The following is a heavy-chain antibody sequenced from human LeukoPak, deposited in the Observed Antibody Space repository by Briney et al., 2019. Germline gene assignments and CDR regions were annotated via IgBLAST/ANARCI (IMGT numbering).Heavy chain of an antibody. J-gene: IGHJ4*02. D-gene: IGHD1-26*01. CDR1: GGSISSYY. CDR2: IYYSGST. CDR3: ARENVVGAIFDY. V-gene: IGHV4-59*01. Sequence: SETLSLTCTVSGGSISSYYWSWIRQPPGKGLEWIGYIYYSGSTNYNPSLKSRVTISVDTSKNQFSLKLSSVTAAGTAVYYCARENVVGAIFDYWGQGTLVTVSS.